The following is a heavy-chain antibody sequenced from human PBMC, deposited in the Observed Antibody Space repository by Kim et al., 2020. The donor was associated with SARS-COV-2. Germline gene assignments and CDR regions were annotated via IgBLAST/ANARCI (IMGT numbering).Heavy chain of an antibody. CDR1: DDSIHKSNYY. CDR3: AVFYASGTYFPGANWF. V-gene: IGHV4-39*01. CDR2: IDFYGNT. J-gene: IGHJ5*01. D-gene: IGHD3-10*01. Sequence: SETLSLTCTVSDDSIHKSNYYWAWIRQTPGTGLEWIATIDFYGNTYSGPSLRSRVTMSVDTSKNQFSLILTSVTAADTALYYCAVFYASGTYFPGANWF.